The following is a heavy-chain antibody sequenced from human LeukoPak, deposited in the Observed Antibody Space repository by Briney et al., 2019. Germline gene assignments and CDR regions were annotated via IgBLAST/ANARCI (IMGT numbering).Heavy chain of an antibody. D-gene: IGHD3-10*01. CDR3: ARDKRSMVRGASNVCYGY. V-gene: IGHV1-2*02. CDR1: GYTFTGYY. J-gene: IGHJ4*02. Sequence: GASVNVSCKASGYTFTGYYMHWVRQAPGQGLEWMGRINPNSGGTNYAQKFQGRVTMTRDTSISTAYMELSRLRSDDTAVYYCARDKRSMVRGASNVCYGYWGQGTLVTVSS. CDR2: INPNSGGT.